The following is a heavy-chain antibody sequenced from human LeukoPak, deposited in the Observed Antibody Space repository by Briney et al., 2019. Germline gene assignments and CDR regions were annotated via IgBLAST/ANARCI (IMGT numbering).Heavy chain of an antibody. CDR3: ARDQTTGYSSSWYTAYNWFDP. D-gene: IGHD6-13*01. J-gene: IGHJ5*02. CDR2: INHSGST. CDR1: GGSFSGHY. Sequence: SETLSLTCAVYGGSFSGHYWSWIRQPPGKGLEWIGEINHSGSTNYNPSLKSRVTISLDTSKNQFSLKLTSVTAADTAVYYCARDQTTGYSSSWYTAYNWFDPWGQGTLVTVSS. V-gene: IGHV4-34*01.